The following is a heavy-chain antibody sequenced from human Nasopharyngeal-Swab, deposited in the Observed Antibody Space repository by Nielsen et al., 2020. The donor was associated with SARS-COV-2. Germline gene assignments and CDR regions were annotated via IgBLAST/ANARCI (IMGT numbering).Heavy chain of an antibody. V-gene: IGHV4-59*01. CDR2: IYYSGST. Sequence: SETLSLTCTVSGGSISSYYWSWIRQPPGKGLEWIGYIYYSGSTNYNPSLKSRVTISVDTSKNQCSLKLSSVTAADTAVYYCARVIRYSSSCSDHAFDIWGQGTMVTVSS. CDR3: ARVIRYSSSCSDHAFDI. D-gene: IGHD6-13*01. CDR1: GGSISSYY. J-gene: IGHJ3*02.